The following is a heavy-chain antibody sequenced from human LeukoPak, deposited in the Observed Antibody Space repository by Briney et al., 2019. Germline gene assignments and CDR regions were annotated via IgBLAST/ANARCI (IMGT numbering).Heavy chain of an antibody. CDR3: ARFGGFDY. J-gene: IGHJ4*02. CDR1: GFTFNNYV. V-gene: IGHV3-23*01. D-gene: IGHD3-10*01. CDR2: ISGSGASK. Sequence: GGSLRLSCAASGFTFNNYVMSWVRQAPGKGLEWVSGISGSGASKVYADSVRGRFTISRDNSENTLYLQMNSLGAADTAVYYCARFGGFDYWGQGTLVTVSS.